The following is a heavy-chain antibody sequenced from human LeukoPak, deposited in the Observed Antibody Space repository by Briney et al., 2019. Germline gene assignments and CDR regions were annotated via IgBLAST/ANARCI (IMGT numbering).Heavy chain of an antibody. CDR1: GDSISSSPYY. Sequence: SETLSLTCTVSGDSISSSPYYWAWIRQPPGKGLEWIGNIYYSGTTDYNPSLKSRVTISVDTSKNQFSLKLTSVTAADTAMYYCASIDTGQGRVSTWARGTMVTVSS. J-gene: IGHJ3*01. D-gene: IGHD5-18*01. CDR3: ASIDTGQGRVST. V-gene: IGHV4-39*07. CDR2: IYYSGTT.